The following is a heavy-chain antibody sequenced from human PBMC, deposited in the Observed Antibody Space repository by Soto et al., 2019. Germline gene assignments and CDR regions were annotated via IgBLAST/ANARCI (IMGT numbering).Heavy chain of an antibody. Sequence: NPSETLSLTCAAYRGSFSIYYWSWIRQHPGKGLEWIGDIGYSGSTHYNPSLTSRVNISIDTSKNQFSLRLSSVTAADTAVYYCARLWFGSVDGLPNNWFDPWGQGTLVTVSS. V-gene: IGHV4-34*01. CDR1: RGSFSIYY. CDR2: IGYSGST. D-gene: IGHD3-10*01. CDR3: ARLWFGSVDGLPNNWFDP. J-gene: IGHJ5*02.